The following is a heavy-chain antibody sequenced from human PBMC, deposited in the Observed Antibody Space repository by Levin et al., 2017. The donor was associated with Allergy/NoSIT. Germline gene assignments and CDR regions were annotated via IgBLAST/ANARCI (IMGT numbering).Heavy chain of an antibody. J-gene: IGHJ6*02. Sequence: GGSLRLSCAASGFTFSSYAMHWVRQAPGKGLEWVAVISYDGSNKYYADSVKGRFTISRDNSKNTLYLQMNSLRAEDTAVYYCARTDSSSWAYYYYYYGMDVWGQGTTVTVSS. CDR3: ARTDSSSWAYYYYYYGMDV. D-gene: IGHD6-13*01. CDR2: ISYDGSNK. CDR1: GFTFSSYA. V-gene: IGHV3-30-3*01.